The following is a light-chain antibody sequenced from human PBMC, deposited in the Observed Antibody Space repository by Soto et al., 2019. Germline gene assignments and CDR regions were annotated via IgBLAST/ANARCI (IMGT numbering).Light chain of an antibody. V-gene: IGKV3-15*01. CDR2: GAS. CDR1: QSVSSN. CDR3: QQYNNWPPYT. J-gene: IGKJ2*01. Sequence: EIVMTQSPATLSVSPVERATLSCRASQSVSSNLAWYQQKPGQAPRLLIYGASTRATGIPARFSGSGSGTEFTLTISSLQSEDFAVYYCQQYNNWPPYTFGQGT.